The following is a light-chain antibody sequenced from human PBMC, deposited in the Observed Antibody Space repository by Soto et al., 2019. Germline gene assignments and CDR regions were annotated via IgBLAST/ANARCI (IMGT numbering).Light chain of an antibody. Sequence: QSALTQPASVSGAPGQALTISCTRTSSDVGGYNYVSWYQQHPGKAPKLMIYDVSNRPSGVSNRFSGSKSGNTASLTISGLQAEDEADYYCSSYTSSSTLVVFGGGTKVTVL. CDR1: SSDVGGYNY. J-gene: IGLJ2*01. CDR2: DVS. CDR3: SSYTSSSTLVV. V-gene: IGLV2-14*01.